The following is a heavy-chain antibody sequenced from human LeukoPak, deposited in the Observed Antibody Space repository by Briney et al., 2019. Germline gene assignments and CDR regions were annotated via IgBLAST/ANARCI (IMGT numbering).Heavy chain of an antibody. CDR3: ARDHYDSSGYYYPIDY. D-gene: IGHD3-22*01. V-gene: IGHV3-66*01. CDR1: GFTVSSNY. J-gene: IGHJ4*02. CDR2: IYSGGST. Sequence: GGSLRLSCAASGFTVSSNYMSWVRQAPGKGLEWVSVIYSGGSTYYADSVKGRFTISRDNSKNTLYLQMNSLRAEDTAVYYCARDHYDSSGYYYPIDYWGQGTLVTVSS.